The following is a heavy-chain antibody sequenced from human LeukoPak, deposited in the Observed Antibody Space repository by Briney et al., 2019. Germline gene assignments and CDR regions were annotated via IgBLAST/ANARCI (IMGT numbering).Heavy chain of an antibody. CDR2: IKQDGSEK. V-gene: IGHV3-7*01. J-gene: IGHJ4*02. Sequence: PGGSLRLSCAASGFTFSSYWMSWVRQAPGKGLEWVANIKQDGSEKYYVDSVKGRFTISRDNAKNSLYLQMNSLRAEDTAVYYCARGWGYSGYQIDYWGQGTLVTVSS. CDR1: GFTFSSYW. CDR3: ARGWGYSGYQIDY. D-gene: IGHD5-12*01.